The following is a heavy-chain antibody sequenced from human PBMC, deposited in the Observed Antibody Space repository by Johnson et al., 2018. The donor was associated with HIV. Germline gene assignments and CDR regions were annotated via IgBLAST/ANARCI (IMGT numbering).Heavy chain of an antibody. Sequence: VQLVESGGGLVQPGGSLRLSCAASGFTFSSYWMSWVRQAPGKGLEWVANIKQDGSEKYYVDSVKGRFTISRDNAKNSLYLQMNSVGAEDTAVYYCARAEGLTGRNVCDIWCQGTMVTVSS. D-gene: IGHD1-20*01. CDR1: GFTFSSYW. V-gene: IGHV3-7*01. J-gene: IGHJ3*02. CDR3: ARAEGLTGRNVCDI. CDR2: IKQDGSEK.